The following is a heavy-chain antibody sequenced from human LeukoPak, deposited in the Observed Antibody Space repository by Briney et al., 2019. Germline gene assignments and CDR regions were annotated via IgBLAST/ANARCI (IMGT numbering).Heavy chain of an antibody. V-gene: IGHV4-38-2*01. CDR1: GSSVNSDQY. CDR2: VHQTGSP. CDR3: AMLRLGELSLLANAYDI. D-gene: IGHD3-16*02. J-gene: IGHJ4*02. Sequence: SETLSLTCDVSGSSVNSDQYWGWMRHSPGAGLEWIGSVHQTGSPYYNPSLGSRVSLSIDSTKNSFSLRLTSVTAADTAVYYCAMLRLGELSLLANAYDIWGQGALVTVSS.